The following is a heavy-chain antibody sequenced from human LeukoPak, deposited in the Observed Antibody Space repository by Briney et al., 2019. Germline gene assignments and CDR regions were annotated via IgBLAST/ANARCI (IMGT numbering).Heavy chain of an antibody. V-gene: IGHV4-59*01. J-gene: IGHJ4*02. D-gene: IGHD3-22*01. Sequence: SETLSLTCTVSGGSISSYYWSWIRQPPGKGLEWIGYIYYSGSTNYNPSLKSRVTISVDTSKNQFSLKLSSVTAADTAVYYCARDRHYYDSSGYYHPPAFFDYWGQGTLVTVSS. CDR1: GGSISSYY. CDR3: ARDRHYYDSSGYYHPPAFFDY. CDR2: IYYSGST.